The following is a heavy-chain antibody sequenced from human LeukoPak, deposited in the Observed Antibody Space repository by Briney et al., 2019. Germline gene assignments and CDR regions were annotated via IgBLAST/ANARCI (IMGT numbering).Heavy chain of an antibody. V-gene: IGHV4-59*08. J-gene: IGHJ3*02. D-gene: IGHD1-14*01. Sequence: SETLSLTCTVSGGSISSYYWSWIRQPPGKGLEWIGYMYYSGSTSYNPSLESRVTISIDTSKNQFSLKLSSVTAADTAVYYCARSTTPDSIDIWGQGTMVTVSS. CDR1: GGSISSYY. CDR3: ARSTTPDSIDI. CDR2: MYYSGST.